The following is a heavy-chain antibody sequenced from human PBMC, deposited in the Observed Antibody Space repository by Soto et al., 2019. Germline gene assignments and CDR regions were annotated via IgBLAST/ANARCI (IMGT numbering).Heavy chain of an antibody. D-gene: IGHD3-22*01. CDR1: GYTFTSYA. CDR3: ASVYYDISGYYFGSHAMEI. V-gene: IGHV1-3*01. Sequence: ASVKVSCKASGYTFTSYAMHWVRQAPGQRLEWMGWINAGSGNTKYSQKFQGRVTITRDTSASTAYMELSSLRSEDTAAYYCASVYYDISGYYFGSHAMEIWGQATKVT. CDR2: INAGSGNT. J-gene: IGHJ3*02.